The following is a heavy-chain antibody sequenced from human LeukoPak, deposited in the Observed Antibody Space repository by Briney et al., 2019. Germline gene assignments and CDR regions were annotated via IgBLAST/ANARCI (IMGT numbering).Heavy chain of an antibody. J-gene: IGHJ4*02. D-gene: IGHD1-1*01. CDR2: ISSSSSYI. Sequence: GGSLRLSCAASGFTFSSYSMNWVRQAPGKGLEWVSSISSSSSYIYYADSVKGRFTISRDNSKNTLYLQMNSLRAEDTAVYYCASAGPDDYWGQGTLVTVSS. V-gene: IGHV3-21*01. CDR1: GFTFSSYS. CDR3: ASAGPDDY.